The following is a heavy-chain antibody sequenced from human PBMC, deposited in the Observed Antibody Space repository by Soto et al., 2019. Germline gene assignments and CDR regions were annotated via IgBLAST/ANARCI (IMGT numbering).Heavy chain of an antibody. CDR3: AKEGSWDGGGGES. V-gene: IGHV1-69*18. CDR1: GVTFSSYA. J-gene: IGHJ4*02. CDR2: IIPVFRTS. D-gene: IGHD3-16*01. Sequence: QVQLVQSGAELKKPGSSVKVSCSASGVTFSSYAFTWVRQAPGQGLEWMGNIIPVFRTSNYAQGFQGRLTISADESTNTITMELRSLRSEDTSLYFCAKEGSWDGGGGESWGQGTLVIVSS.